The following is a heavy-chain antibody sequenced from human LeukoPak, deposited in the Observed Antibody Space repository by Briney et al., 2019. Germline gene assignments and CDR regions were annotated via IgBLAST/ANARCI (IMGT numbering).Heavy chain of an antibody. CDR2: ISSSANTI. J-gene: IGHJ4*02. Sequence: GGSLRLSCAASGFTFSSYGMSWVRQAPGKGLEWISYISSSANTIYYADSVKGRFTISRDNAKHSLYLQMNSLRAEDTAVYYCATRSGWTFDYWGQGTLVTVSS. CDR1: GFTFSSYG. V-gene: IGHV3-48*04. CDR3: ATRSGWTFDY. D-gene: IGHD2-15*01.